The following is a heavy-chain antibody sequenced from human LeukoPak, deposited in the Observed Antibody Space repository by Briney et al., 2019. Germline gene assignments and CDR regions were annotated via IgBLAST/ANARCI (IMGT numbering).Heavy chain of an antibody. J-gene: IGHJ4*02. Sequence: ASVKVSCKASGYTFTAYYIHWVRQAPGQGPEWMGWINPNRDITNYAQKFQGGVTMTSDTSVTTAYMELSGLRSDDTAVYYCARGGRGFYDSSVSLDYWGQGTLVTVSS. D-gene: IGHD3-22*01. CDR3: ARGGRGFYDSSVSLDY. V-gene: IGHV1-2*02. CDR2: INPNRDIT. CDR1: GYTFTAYY.